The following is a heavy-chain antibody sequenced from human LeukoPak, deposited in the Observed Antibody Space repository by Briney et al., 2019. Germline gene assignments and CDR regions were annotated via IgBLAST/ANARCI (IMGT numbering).Heavy chain of an antibody. Sequence: PGGSLRLSCAASGFTFSSYDMHWVRQATGKGLEWVSAIGTAGDTYYPGPVKGRFTISRENAKNSLYLQMNSLRAGDTAVYYCARVSYYDSSGQFGFDYWGQGTLVTVSS. CDR1: GFTFSSYD. CDR2: IGTAGDT. D-gene: IGHD3-22*01. CDR3: ARVSYYDSSGQFGFDY. J-gene: IGHJ4*02. V-gene: IGHV3-13*01.